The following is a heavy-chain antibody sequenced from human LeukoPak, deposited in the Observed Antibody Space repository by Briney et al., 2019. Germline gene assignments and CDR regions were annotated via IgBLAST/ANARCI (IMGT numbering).Heavy chain of an antibody. CDR2: ISGSGGST. J-gene: IGHJ3*02. CDR1: GFTFSSYG. V-gene: IGHV3-23*01. D-gene: IGHD4-17*01. Sequence: GGSLRLSCAASGFTFSSYGMSWVRQAPGKGLEWVSAISGSGGSTYYADSVKGRFTISRDNSKNTLYLQMNSLRAEDTAVYFCAREGALTVTKDAFDIWGQGTMVTVSS. CDR3: AREGALTVTKDAFDI.